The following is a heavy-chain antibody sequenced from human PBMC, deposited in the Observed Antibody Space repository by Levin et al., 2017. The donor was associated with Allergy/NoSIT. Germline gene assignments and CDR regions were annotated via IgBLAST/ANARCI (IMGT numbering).Heavy chain of an antibody. CDR1: GYTFTSYY. D-gene: IGHD5-18*01. J-gene: IGHJ4*02. CDR2: INPSGGST. CDR3: ARTAMVTPLDY. Sequence: GESLKISCKASGYTFTSYYMHWVRQAPGQGLEWMGIINPSGGSTSYAQKFQGRVTMTRDTSTSTVYMELSSLRSEDTAVYYCARTAMVTPLDYWGQGTLVTVSS. V-gene: IGHV1-46*01.